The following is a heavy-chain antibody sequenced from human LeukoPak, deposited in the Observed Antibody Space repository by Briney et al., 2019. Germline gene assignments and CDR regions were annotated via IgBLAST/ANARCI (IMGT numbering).Heavy chain of an antibody. V-gene: IGHV1-69*05. D-gene: IGHD3-22*01. CDR2: IIPIFGTA. Sequence: SVKVSCKASGGTFISYAISWVRQAPGQGLEWMGRIIPIFGTANYAQKFQGRVTITTDESTSTAYMELSSLRSEDTAVYYCARGGYPTDDAFDIWGEGTMVSVCS. CDR3: ARGGYPTDDAFDI. CDR1: GGTFISYA. J-gene: IGHJ3*02.